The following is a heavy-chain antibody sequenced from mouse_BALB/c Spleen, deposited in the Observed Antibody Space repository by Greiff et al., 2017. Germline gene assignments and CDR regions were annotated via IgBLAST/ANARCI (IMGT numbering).Heavy chain of an antibody. CDR3: ARFPYGSSYWYFDV. CDR1: GFTFSSFG. CDR2: ISSGSSTI. V-gene: IGHV5-17*02. D-gene: IGHD1-1*01. Sequence: EVQRVESGGGLVQPGGSRKLSCAASGFTFSSFGMHWVRQAPEKGLEWVAYISSGSSTIYYADTVKGRFTISRDNPKNTLFLQMTSLRSEDTAMYYCARFPYGSSYWYFDVWGAGTTVTVSS. J-gene: IGHJ1*01.